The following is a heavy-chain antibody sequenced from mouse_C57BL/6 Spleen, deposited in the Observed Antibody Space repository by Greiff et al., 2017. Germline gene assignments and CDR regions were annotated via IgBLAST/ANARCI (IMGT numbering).Heavy chain of an antibody. D-gene: IGHD2-5*01. Sequence: QVQLKQSGTELVKPGASVKLSCKASGYTFTSYWMHWVKQRPGQGLEWIGNINPSNGGTNYNEKFKSKATLTVDKSSSTAYMQLSSLTSEDSAVYYCARSVSNYESRAWFADWGQGTLVTVSA. CDR3: ARSVSNYESRAWFAD. J-gene: IGHJ3*01. CDR1: GYTFTSYW. V-gene: IGHV1-53*01. CDR2: INPSNGGT.